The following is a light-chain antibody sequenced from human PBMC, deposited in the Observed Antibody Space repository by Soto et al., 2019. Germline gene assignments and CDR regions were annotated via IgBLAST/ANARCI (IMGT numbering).Light chain of an antibody. Sequence: DIQVTQYPSSLSASVGDRVTITCRASQGIKNYLAWYQQKPGEIPKLLIYAASTLESGIPPRFSGSRSGTEFTLTISSLQSEDFAVYYCQQYYNWPPYTFGQGTKLDFK. J-gene: IGKJ2*01. CDR3: QQYYNWPPYT. CDR2: AAS. V-gene: IGKV1-27*01. CDR1: QGIKNY.